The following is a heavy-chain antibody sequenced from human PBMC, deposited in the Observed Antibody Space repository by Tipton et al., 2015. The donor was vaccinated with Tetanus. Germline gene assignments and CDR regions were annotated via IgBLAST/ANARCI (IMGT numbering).Heavy chain of an antibody. CDR3: ARDRGILRYFDTFDS. V-gene: IGHV1-69*13. CDR2: ITPIFGTT. D-gene: IGHD3-9*01. J-gene: IGHJ4*02. CDR1: GGTFTNYA. Sequence: QLVQSGAEMKKPGASVKVSCKASGGTFTNYALSWVRQAPGQGLEWVGGITPIFGTTNSAPKFQGRVTISADESTNTAYMELSSLRSEDTAVYYCARDRGILRYFDTFDSWGQGTLVTVSS.